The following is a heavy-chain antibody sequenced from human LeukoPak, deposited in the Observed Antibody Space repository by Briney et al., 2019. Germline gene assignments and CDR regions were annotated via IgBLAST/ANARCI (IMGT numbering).Heavy chain of an antibody. CDR2: ISGSGDFT. CDR1: GFTFTNYA. CDR3: AKDGARDGYNYPDY. V-gene: IGHV3-23*01. J-gene: IGHJ4*02. D-gene: IGHD5-24*01. Sequence: PGGSLRLSCAASGFTFTNYAMSWVRQAPGKGLEWVSDISGSGDFTYYADSVKGRFTISRDKSKNTLYLQMNSLRAEDTAVYYCAKDGARDGYNYPDYWGQGTLVTVSS.